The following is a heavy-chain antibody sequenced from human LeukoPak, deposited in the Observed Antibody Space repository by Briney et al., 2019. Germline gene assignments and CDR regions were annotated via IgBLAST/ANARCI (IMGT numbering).Heavy chain of an antibody. CDR2: IYSGGDI. J-gene: IGHJ4*02. Sequence: GGSLRLSCAASGFTVSSNYMSWVRQAPGKGLEWVSVIYSGGDIYYADSVKGRFTISRDNSKNTVSLQMNSLRAEDTAVYYCARGSSSGWYGFEYWGQGTLVTVSS. CDR3: ARGSSSGWYGFEY. CDR1: GFTVSSNY. D-gene: IGHD6-19*01. V-gene: IGHV3-53*01.